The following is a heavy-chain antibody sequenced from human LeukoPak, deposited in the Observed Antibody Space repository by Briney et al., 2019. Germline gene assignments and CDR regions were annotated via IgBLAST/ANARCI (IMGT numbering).Heavy chain of an antibody. CDR3: ARVEVEGHNYMDV. J-gene: IGHJ6*03. CDR1: GGTFSSYA. Sequence: SVKVSCKASGGTFSSYAISWVRQAPGQGLEWMGGIIPIFGTANYAQQFQGRVSITTDESTSTAYMELSSLRSEDTAVYYCARVEVEGHNYMDVWGKGTTVTVSS. CDR2: IIPIFGTA. V-gene: IGHV1-69*05. D-gene: IGHD1-26*01.